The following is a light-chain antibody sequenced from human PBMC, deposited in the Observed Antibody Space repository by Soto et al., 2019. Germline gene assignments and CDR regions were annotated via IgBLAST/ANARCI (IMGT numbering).Light chain of an antibody. J-gene: IGKJ1*01. CDR2: STS. CDR3: QQSYSTPWT. Sequence: DIQMTQSPSSLSASVGDRVTITCRASQNINNYLNWYQQKPGKAPNLLIYSTSNLQSGVPSRFSGSGSGTDFTLTISSLQPEDFASYYCQQSYSTPWTFGQGTKVEIK. V-gene: IGKV1-39*01. CDR1: QNINNY.